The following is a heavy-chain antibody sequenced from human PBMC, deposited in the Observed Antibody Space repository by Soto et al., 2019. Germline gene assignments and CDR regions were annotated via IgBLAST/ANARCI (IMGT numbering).Heavy chain of an antibody. CDR2: ISYDGSNK. Sequence: PGGSLRLSCAASGFTFSSYAMHWVRQAPGKGLEWVAVISYDGSNKYYADSVKGRFTISRDNSKNTLYLQMNSLRAEDTAVYYCARVDIASYWGQGTLVTVSS. J-gene: IGHJ4*02. CDR3: ARVDIASY. D-gene: IGHD5-12*01. CDR1: GFTFSSYA. V-gene: IGHV3-30-3*01.